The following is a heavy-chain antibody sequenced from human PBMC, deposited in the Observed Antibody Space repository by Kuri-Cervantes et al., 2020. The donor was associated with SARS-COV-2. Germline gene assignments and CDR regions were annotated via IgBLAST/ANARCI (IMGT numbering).Heavy chain of an antibody. D-gene: IGHD3-3*01. V-gene: IGHV4-61*09. J-gene: IGHJ5*02. CDR1: FGSVSSGHYY. CDR3: ARHDHRFLEWLGGWFDP. CDR2: IHTSGST. Sequence: LRLSCTVSFGSVSSGHYYWNWIRQPAGKGLEWIGYIHTSGSTKYNPSLKSRVTISVDTSKNQFSLKLSSVTAADTAVYYCARHDHRFLEWLGGWFDPWGQGTLVTVSS.